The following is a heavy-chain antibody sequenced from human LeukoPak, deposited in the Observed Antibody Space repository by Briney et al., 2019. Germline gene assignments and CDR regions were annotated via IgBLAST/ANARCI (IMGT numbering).Heavy chain of an antibody. CDR3: ARRAAAGTPYYYYGMDV. CDR1: GFTFSSYA. Sequence: GGSLRLSCAASGFTFSSYAMHWVRQAPRKGREWVAVISYDGSNKYYADSVKGRFTISRDNSKNTLYLQMNSLRAEDTAVYYCARRAAAGTPYYYYGMDVWGQGTTVTVSS. D-gene: IGHD6-13*01. V-gene: IGHV3-30-3*01. CDR2: ISYDGSNK. J-gene: IGHJ6*02.